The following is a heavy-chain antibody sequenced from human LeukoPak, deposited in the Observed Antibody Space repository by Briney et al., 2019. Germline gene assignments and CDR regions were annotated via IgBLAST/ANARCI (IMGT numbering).Heavy chain of an antibody. CDR3: ASEYSSSSPHYYYYYYMDV. V-gene: IGHV3-7*01. CDR1: GFTFSSYW. D-gene: IGHD6-6*01. J-gene: IGHJ6*03. Sequence: GGSLRLSCAASGFTFSSYWMSWVRQAPGKGLEWVANIKQDGSEKYYVDSVKGRFTISRDNAKNSLYLQMNSLRAEDTAVYYCASEYSSSSPHYYYYYYMDVWGKGTTVTVSS. CDR2: IKQDGSEK.